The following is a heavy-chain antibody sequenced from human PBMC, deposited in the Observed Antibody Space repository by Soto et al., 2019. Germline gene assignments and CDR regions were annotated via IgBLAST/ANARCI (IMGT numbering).Heavy chain of an antibody. Sequence: QVHLQESGPGLVKPSETLSLTCTVSGGSISSYYWSWIRQPPGKGLEWIGNIYYSGSTNYNPSLKSRGTISVGTSKNQFSLKVNSVTSADTAVYFCARGEYYYFMDVWGKGTTVTVSS. D-gene: IGHD1-26*01. CDR1: GGSISSYY. J-gene: IGHJ6*03. V-gene: IGHV4-59*01. CDR2: IYYSGST. CDR3: ARGEYYYFMDV.